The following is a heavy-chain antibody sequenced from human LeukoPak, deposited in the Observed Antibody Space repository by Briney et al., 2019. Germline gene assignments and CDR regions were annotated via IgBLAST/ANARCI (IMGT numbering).Heavy chain of an antibody. Sequence: GGSLRLSCAASGFTFSSYEMNWVRQAPGKGLEWVGRIKRKSDGGRIDYAAPVKGRFTISRDDSKNTLYLQMNSLKTEDTAVYFCTTLNYGADYYYGMDVWGQGTTVTVSS. CDR1: GFTFSSYE. D-gene: IGHD4-17*01. CDR2: IKRKSDGGRI. J-gene: IGHJ6*02. CDR3: TTLNYGADYYYGMDV. V-gene: IGHV3-15*01.